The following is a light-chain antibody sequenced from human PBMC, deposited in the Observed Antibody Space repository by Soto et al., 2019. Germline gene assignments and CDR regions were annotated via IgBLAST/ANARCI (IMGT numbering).Light chain of an antibody. CDR1: QGVSRK. CDR3: QRYNNWPLT. CDR2: DTS. Sequence: DIVMTQSPATLSVAPGERVTFSCRASQGVSRKLAWYQHKPGQTPRLLIYDTSTRATGVPARFSGSRSGTEFTLTINSLQSEDFAVYYCQRYNNWPLTFGGGTKVDI. V-gene: IGKV3-15*01. J-gene: IGKJ4*01.